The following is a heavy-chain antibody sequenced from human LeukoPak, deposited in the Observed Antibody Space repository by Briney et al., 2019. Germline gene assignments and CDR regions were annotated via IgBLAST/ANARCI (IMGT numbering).Heavy chain of an antibody. D-gene: IGHD3-3*02. CDR1: GFTFSGSA. V-gene: IGHV3-73*01. J-gene: IGHJ6*03. Sequence: PGGSLRLSCAASGFTFSGSAMHWVRQASGKGLEWVGRIRSKANSYATAYAASVKGRFTISRDDSKNTAYLQMNSLKTEDTAVYYCTRAFYYYYMDVWGKGTTVTVSS. CDR2: IRSKANSYAT. CDR3: TRAFYYYYMDV.